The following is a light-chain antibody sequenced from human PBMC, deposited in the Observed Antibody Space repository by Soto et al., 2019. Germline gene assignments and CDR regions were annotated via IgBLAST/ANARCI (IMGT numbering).Light chain of an antibody. CDR1: QSISSW. V-gene: IGKV1-5*01. CDR2: DAS. J-gene: IGKJ1*01. CDR3: QQYNTYPWT. Sequence: DIQMTQCPSTLSASVGDRVTITCRASQSISSWLAWYQQKPGKAPKLLIYDASSMESGVPSRFSGSASGTEFTLTISSLQPDDFATYYCQQYNTYPWTFGHGTKVDIK.